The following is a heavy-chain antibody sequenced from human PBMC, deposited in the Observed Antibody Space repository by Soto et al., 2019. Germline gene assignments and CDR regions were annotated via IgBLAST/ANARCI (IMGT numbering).Heavy chain of an antibody. V-gene: IGHV3-9*01. Sequence: DVQLVESGGGLVQPGRSLRLSCAASGFTFDDYAMHWVRQAPGKGLEWVSGISWNSGSIGYADSVKGRFTISRDNAKNSLYLQMNSLRAEDTALYYCAKDIGPVPVAGTRSYYYYGMDVWGQGTTVTVSS. CDR2: ISWNSGSI. D-gene: IGHD6-19*01. CDR1: GFTFDDYA. CDR3: AKDIGPVPVAGTRSYYYYGMDV. J-gene: IGHJ6*02.